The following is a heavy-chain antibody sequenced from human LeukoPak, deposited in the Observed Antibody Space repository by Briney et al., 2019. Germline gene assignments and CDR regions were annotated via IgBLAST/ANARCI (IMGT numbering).Heavy chain of an antibody. CDR3: ARGLASGYYFDY. Sequence: PSETLSLTCAVYGGSFSGYYWSWIRQPPGKGLEWIGEINHSGSTNYNPSHKSRVTISVDTSKNQFSLKLSSVTAADTAVYYCARGLASGYYFDYWGQGTLVTVSS. D-gene: IGHD1-26*01. V-gene: IGHV4-34*01. CDR1: GGSFSGYY. J-gene: IGHJ4*02. CDR2: INHSGST.